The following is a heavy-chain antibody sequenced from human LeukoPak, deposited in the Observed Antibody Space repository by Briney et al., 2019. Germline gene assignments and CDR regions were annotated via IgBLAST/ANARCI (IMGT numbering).Heavy chain of an antibody. J-gene: IGHJ4*02. D-gene: IGHD3-3*01. Sequence: SVKVSCKASGGTFSSYAISWVRQAPGQGLEWMGGIIPIFGTANYAQKFRGRVTITADESTSTAYMELSSLRSEDTAVYYCARDPGEIFGVVRGYFDYWGQGTLVTVSS. V-gene: IGHV1-69*13. CDR3: ARDPGEIFGVVRGYFDY. CDR2: IIPIFGTA. CDR1: GGTFSSYA.